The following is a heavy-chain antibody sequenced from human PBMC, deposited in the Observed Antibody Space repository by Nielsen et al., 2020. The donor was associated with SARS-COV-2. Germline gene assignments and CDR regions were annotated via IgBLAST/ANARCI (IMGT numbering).Heavy chain of an antibody. D-gene: IGHD1-26*01. CDR2: IRSEPYGGTT. J-gene: IGHJ4*02. Sequence: GGSLRLSCTASGFSFAEYALIWVRQAPGKGLEWIGFIRSEPYGGTTEYAASVQGRFTISRDDSDNSLFLQMNSLRAEDTAVYYCAKDRALLLYYFDYWGQGTLVTVSS. CDR3: AKDRALLLYYFDY. V-gene: IGHV3-49*04. CDR1: GFSFAEYA.